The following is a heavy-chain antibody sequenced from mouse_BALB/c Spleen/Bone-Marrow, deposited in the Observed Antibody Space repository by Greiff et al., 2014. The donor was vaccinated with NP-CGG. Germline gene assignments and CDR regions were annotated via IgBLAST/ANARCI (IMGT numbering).Heavy chain of an antibody. CDR2: INPYNGGT. CDR3: ARVYYGSSTYYFDY. J-gene: IGHJ2*01. Sequence: EVKLMESGPELVKPGASMKISCKASGYSFTGYTMNWVKQSHGKNLEWIGPINPYNGGTSYNQKFKGKATLTVDKSSSTAYMELLSLASEDSAVYYCARVYYGSSTYYFDYWGQGTTLTVSS. V-gene: IGHV1-18*01. CDR1: GYSFTGYT. D-gene: IGHD1-1*01.